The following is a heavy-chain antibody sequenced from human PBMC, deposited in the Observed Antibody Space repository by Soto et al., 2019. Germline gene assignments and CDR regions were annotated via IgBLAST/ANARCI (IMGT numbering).Heavy chain of an antibody. V-gene: IGHV5-51*01. CDR2: IYPGDSDT. Sequence: GESLKISCKGSGYSFTSYWIGWVRQMPGKGLEWMGIIYPGDSDTRYSPSFQGQVTISADKSISTAYLQWSSLKASDTAMYYCARHGGITMTAEAFDIWGQGTMVTVSS. CDR3: ARHGGITMTAEAFDI. CDR1: GYSFTSYW. D-gene: IGHD3-22*01. J-gene: IGHJ3*02.